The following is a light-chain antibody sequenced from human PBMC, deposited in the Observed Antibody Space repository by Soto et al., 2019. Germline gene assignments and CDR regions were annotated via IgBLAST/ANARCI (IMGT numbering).Light chain of an antibody. V-gene: IGKV1-9*01. J-gene: IGKJ4*02. CDR2: AAS. CDR3: QQLERYPST. Sequence: IQLTQSPSSLSATVRDTVTITCRASQGISNFLAWYKQKPVKAPKLLIYAASTLQSGVPSRFSGSGSGTDFTLTISSLQPEAFATYYCQQLERYPSTFGGGTKVDIK. CDR1: QGISNF.